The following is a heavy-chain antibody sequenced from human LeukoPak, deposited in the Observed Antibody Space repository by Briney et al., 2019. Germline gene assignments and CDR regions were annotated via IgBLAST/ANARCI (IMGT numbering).Heavy chain of an antibody. J-gene: IGHJ4*02. CDR3: ARGGYSSSWYWIY. CDR1: GFTFSSYS. Sequence: PGGSLRLSCAASGFTFSSYSMNWVRQAPGKGLEWVSSISRSSTYIYYADSVKGRFTISRDNTKNSLYLQMNSLRDDDSAVYYCARGGYSSSWYWIYWGQGTLVTVSS. CDR2: ISRSSTYI. D-gene: IGHD6-13*01. V-gene: IGHV3-21*01.